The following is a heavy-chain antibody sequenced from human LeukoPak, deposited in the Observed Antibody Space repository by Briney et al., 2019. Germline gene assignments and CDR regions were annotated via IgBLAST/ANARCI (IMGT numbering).Heavy chain of an antibody. D-gene: IGHD3-10*01. CDR1: GFSFSSYA. Sequence: GASLRLSCAASGFSFSSYAMNWVRQAPGKGLEWVSVISDSGGSSYYADSVKDRFTISRDNSKNTLYLQMNSLRAEDTAMYYCAKAHADGSGSFLRPLDVWGQGTTVTVSS. CDR2: ISDSGGSS. J-gene: IGHJ6*02. CDR3: AKAHADGSGSFLRPLDV. V-gene: IGHV3-23*01.